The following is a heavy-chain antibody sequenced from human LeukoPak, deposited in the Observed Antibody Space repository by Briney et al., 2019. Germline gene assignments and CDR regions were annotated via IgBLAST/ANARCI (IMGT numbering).Heavy chain of an antibody. CDR1: VFTFSTYI. D-gene: IGHD4/OR15-4a*01. CDR2: ISTSSTYI. Sequence: PGGSLRLSCAASVFTFSTYIMNSVRPAPGKGLEWVSSISTSSTYIYHSYSLKGRFTMSRDDAKKSQYLQMNSLRAEETAVYYCARDKYGGIHGEIDYWGQGTLVTVSS. CDR3: ARDKYGGIHGEIDY. V-gene: IGHV3-21*01. J-gene: IGHJ4*02.